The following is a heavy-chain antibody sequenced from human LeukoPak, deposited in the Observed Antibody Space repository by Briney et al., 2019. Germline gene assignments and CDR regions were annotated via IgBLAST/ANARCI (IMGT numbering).Heavy chain of an antibody. D-gene: IGHD3-9*01. J-gene: IGHJ4*02. CDR1: GFTFSNYD. CDR3: ARDLNREDFDY. Sequence: GESLRLSCEASGFTFSNYDMHWVRQAPGKGLEWLAIVWYDGSDKYYADSVKGRFTVSRDNSKNPLYLQMNSLRADDTAVYYCARDLNREDFDYWGQGTLVAVSS. CDR2: VWYDGSDK. V-gene: IGHV3-33*01.